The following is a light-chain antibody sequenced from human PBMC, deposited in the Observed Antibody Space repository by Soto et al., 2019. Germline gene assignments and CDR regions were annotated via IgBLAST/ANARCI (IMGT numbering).Light chain of an antibody. Sequence: DIQMTQSPSSLSASVGDRVTITCQASQDITNYLNWYQQKPGRAPKLLIYAASNLETGVPSRFSGSGSGTHFTFTISSLQPEDVATYYCQHYDDLPLTFGGGTKVEI. V-gene: IGKV1-33*01. CDR1: QDITNY. CDR2: AAS. CDR3: QHYDDLPLT. J-gene: IGKJ4*01.